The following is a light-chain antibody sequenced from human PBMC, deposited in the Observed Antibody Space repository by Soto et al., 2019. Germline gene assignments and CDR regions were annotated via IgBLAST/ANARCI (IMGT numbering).Light chain of an antibody. V-gene: IGKV3-11*01. CDR1: PSVSSY. Sequence: DIVLTQSPATLSLSPGEISTLSCRASPSVSSYLAWYQQKPGQAPRLLIYDASNRATGIPARFSGSGSGTDFTLSISSLEPEDFAVYYCQKRSNWPLTFGGGTKGAIK. CDR3: QKRSNWPLT. CDR2: DAS. J-gene: IGKJ4*01.